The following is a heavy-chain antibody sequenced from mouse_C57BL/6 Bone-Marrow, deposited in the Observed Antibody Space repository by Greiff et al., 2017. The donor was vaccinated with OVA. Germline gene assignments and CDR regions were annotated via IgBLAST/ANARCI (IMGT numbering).Heavy chain of an antibody. J-gene: IGHJ2*01. Sequence: EVKLQESGGGLVKPGGSLKLSCAASGFTFSDYGMHWVRQAPEKGLEWVAYISSGSSTIYYADTVKGRFIISRDNAKNTLFLQMTSLRSEDTAMNYCARRYFDCWGQGTTLTVSS. V-gene: IGHV5-17*01. CDR1: GFTFSDYG. CDR2: ISSGSSTI. CDR3: ARRYFDC.